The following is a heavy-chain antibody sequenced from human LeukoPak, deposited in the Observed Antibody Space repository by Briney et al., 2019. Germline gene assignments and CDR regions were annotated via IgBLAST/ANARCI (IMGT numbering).Heavy chain of an antibody. J-gene: IGHJ6*03. CDR1: GFTVSSNY. V-gene: IGHV3-53*01. CDR2: IYSGGST. CDR3: ARDLKQLVPPYYYYYMDV. Sequence: GGSLRLSCAASGFTVSSNYMSWVRQAPGKGLEWVSVIYSGGSTYYADSVKGRFTISRDNSKNTLYLQVNSLRAEDTAVYYCARDLKQLVPPYYYYYMDVWGKGTTVTVSS. D-gene: IGHD6-13*01.